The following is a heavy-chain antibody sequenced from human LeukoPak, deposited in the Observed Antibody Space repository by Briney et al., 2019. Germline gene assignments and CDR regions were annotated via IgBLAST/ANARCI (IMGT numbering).Heavy chain of an antibody. V-gene: IGHV4-31*03. CDR2: IYYSGST. Sequence: SETLSLTCTVSGGSISSGGYYWSWIRQHPGKGLEWIGYIYYSGSTYYNPSLKSRVTISVDTSKNQFSLKLSSVTAADTAVYYCARVAAMSTHDAFDIWGQGIMVTVSS. J-gene: IGHJ3*02. CDR3: ARVAAMSTHDAFDI. CDR1: GGSISSGGYY. D-gene: IGHD5-18*01.